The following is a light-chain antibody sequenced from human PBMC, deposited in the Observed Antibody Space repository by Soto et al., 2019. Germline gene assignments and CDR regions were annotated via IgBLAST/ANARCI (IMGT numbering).Light chain of an antibody. J-gene: IGKJ3*01. CDR3: QQYNNFLFT. V-gene: IGKV3-15*01. CDR2: GAS. Sequence: EIVMTQSPATLSVSPGERATLSCRASQSVSSNLAWYQQKPGQAPRLLIYGASTRATGIPARFSGSGSGTEFTLTISSLQSEDFAVSYCQQYNNFLFTCGPGTKVDIK. CDR1: QSVSSN.